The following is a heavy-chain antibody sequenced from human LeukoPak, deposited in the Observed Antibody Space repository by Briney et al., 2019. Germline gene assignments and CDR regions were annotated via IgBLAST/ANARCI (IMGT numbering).Heavy chain of an antibody. D-gene: IGHD2-2*01. CDR2: ISAYNGNT. CDR1: GYTFTSYG. J-gene: IGHJ4*02. CDR3: ARDLNGRYQLLSNFDY. V-gene: IGHV1-18*01. Sequence: ASVKVSCKASGYTFTSYGISWVRQAPGQGLEWMGWISAYNGNTNYAQKLQGRVTMTTDTSTSTAYIELRSLRSDDTAVYYCARDLNGRYQLLSNFDYWGQGTLVTVSS.